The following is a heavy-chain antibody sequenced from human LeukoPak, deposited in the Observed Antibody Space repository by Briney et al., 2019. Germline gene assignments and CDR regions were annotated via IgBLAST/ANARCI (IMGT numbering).Heavy chain of an antibody. CDR3: ARGIIRGADTPYYYGMDV. V-gene: IGHV4-61*01. Sequence: SETLSLTCTVSGGSISSGSYFWSWIRQPPGKGLEWIGYIYYSGSTNYNPSLKSRVTISVDTSKNQFSLKLSSVTAADTAVYWCARGIIRGADTPYYYGMDVWGRGTTVTISS. CDR2: IYYSGST. CDR1: GGSISSGSYF. J-gene: IGHJ6*02. D-gene: IGHD3-10*01.